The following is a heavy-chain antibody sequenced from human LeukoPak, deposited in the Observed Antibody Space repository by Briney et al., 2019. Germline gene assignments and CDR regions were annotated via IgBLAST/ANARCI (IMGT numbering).Heavy chain of an antibody. D-gene: IGHD3-10*01. CDR3: ATEAYGSGSYYNRIDY. CDR1: GYTLTELS. J-gene: IGHJ4*02. Sequence: ASVKVSCRVSGYTLTELSMHWVRQAPGKGLEWMGGFDPEDGETIYAQKFQGRVTMTEDTSTDTAYMELSSLRSEDTAVYYCATEAYGSGSYYNRIDYWGQGTLVTVSS. CDR2: FDPEDGET. V-gene: IGHV1-24*01.